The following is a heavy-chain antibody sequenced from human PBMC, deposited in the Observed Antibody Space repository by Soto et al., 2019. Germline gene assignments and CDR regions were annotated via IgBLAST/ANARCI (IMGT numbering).Heavy chain of an antibody. J-gene: IGHJ5*02. V-gene: IGHV3-30-3*01. Sequence: QVQLVESGGGVVQPGRSLRLSCAASGFTFSSYAMHWVRQAPGKGLEWVAVISYDGSNKYYADSVKGRFTISRDNSKNTLYLQMNSLRAEDTAVYYCARASFRYCSSSSCYAWFDPWGQGTLVTVSS. CDR2: ISYDGSNK. CDR3: ARASFRYCSSSSCYAWFDP. CDR1: GFTFSSYA. D-gene: IGHD2-2*01.